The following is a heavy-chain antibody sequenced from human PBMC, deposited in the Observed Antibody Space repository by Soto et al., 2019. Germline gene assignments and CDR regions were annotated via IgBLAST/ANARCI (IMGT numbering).Heavy chain of an antibody. D-gene: IGHD1-20*01. V-gene: IGHV2-5*02. CDR3: VNRLRYNDTWYAGFDY. Sequence: SGPTLVNPTQTLTLTCTLSGFSLSTTGVGVGWIRQPPGEALEWLALIYWDDDKRYSPSLKSRLTITKDTSKNLVVLTMTNMDPVDTGTYYCVNRLRYNDTWYAGFDYWGQGVLVTVAS. CDR1: GFSLSTTGVG. J-gene: IGHJ4*02. CDR2: IYWDDDK.